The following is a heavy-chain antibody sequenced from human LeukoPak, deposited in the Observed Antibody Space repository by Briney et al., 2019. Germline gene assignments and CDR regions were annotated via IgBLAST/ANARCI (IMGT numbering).Heavy chain of an antibody. CDR2: VYHSGST. V-gene: IGHV4-38-2*01. Sequence: SETLSLTCAVSGYSITDGYYWGWIRQPPGKGPEYIGFVYHSGSTYYNPSLRRRVTMSVDTSKNQFSLNLTSVTAADTAVYFCARVVGSSSSKNWFDPWGQGTLVTVS. CDR1: GYSITDGYY. CDR3: ARVVGSSSSKNWFDP. D-gene: IGHD2-15*01. J-gene: IGHJ5*02.